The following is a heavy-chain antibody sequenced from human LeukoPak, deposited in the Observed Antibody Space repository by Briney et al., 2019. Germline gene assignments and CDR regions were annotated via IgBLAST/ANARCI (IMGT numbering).Heavy chain of an antibody. CDR2: ITSSSKTI. Sequence: GGSLRLSCAAPGFTFSSYEMNWVRQAPGKGLEWVSYITSSSKTIYYADSVKGRFTISRDNAKNSLYLQMNSLRAEDTAVYYCARDGLSPGDLLDFWGQGTLVTVSS. CDR1: GFTFSSYE. J-gene: IGHJ4*02. D-gene: IGHD7-27*01. CDR3: ARDGLSPGDLLDF. V-gene: IGHV3-48*03.